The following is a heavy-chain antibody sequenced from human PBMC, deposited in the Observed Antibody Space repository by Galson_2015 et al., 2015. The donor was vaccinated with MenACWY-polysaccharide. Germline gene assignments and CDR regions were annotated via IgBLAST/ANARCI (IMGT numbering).Heavy chain of an antibody. J-gene: IGHJ2*01. CDR2: INYSGST. V-gene: IGHV4-59*01. CDR1: AGSISSYY. CDR3: ARAIAVAGQRRDFDL. D-gene: IGHD6-19*01. Sequence: SEPLSLTCPVSAGSISSYYWNWIRQPPGKGLEWVGYINYSGSTNHNPSLKSRVTMSVDTSKNQFSLNLTSVTDADTAVYYCARAIAVAGQRRDFDLWGRGTLVTVSS.